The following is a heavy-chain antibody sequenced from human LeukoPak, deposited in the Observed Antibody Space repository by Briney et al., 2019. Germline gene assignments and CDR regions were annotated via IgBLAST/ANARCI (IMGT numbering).Heavy chain of an antibody. Sequence: SETLSLTCTVSGGSISSGSYYWSWIRQPAGKGLEWIGRIYTSGSTNYNPSLKSRVTISVDTSKNQFSLKLSSVTAADTAVYYCARVRDFWSGYLGVWGKGTTVIVSS. CDR3: ARVRDFWSGYLGV. D-gene: IGHD3-3*01. V-gene: IGHV4-61*02. CDR2: IYTSGST. CDR1: GGSISSGSYY. J-gene: IGHJ6*04.